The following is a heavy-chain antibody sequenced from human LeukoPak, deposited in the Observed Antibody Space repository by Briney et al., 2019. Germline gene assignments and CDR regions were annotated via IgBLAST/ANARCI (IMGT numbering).Heavy chain of an antibody. CDR3: AKRVSRPQYFFDY. CDR2: FSGTSDNT. D-gene: IGHD6-19*01. Sequence: GGSLRLSCVASGFTFSIYAISWVRQAPGKRLEWVSTFSGTSDNTYYADSVKGRFTISRDNSKNTLYLQMHSRRAEDTAVYYCAKRVSRPQYFFDYWGQGTLVTVSS. V-gene: IGHV3-23*01. CDR1: GFTFSIYA. J-gene: IGHJ4*02.